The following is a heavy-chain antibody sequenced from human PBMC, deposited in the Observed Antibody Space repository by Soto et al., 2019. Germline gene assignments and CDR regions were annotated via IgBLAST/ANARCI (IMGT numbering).Heavy chain of an antibody. Sequence: GGSLRLSCAASGFTFSSYAMSWVRQAPGEGLEWVSAVSRSGDNTYHADSVKGRFTISRDNSKNTLYLQMNSLRAEDTAVYYCARFPDSSGSWGQGTLVTVSS. CDR2: VSRSGDNT. D-gene: IGHD6-19*01. CDR3: ARFPDSSGS. CDR1: GFTFSSYA. V-gene: IGHV3-23*01. J-gene: IGHJ5*02.